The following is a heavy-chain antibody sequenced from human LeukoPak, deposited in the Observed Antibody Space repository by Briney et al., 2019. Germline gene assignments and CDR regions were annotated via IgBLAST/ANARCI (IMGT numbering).Heavy chain of an antibody. V-gene: IGHV3-21*01. J-gene: IGHJ4*02. D-gene: IGHD5-18*01. CDR2: ISSSSSYI. Sequence: GGSLRLSCAASGFTFSSYWMNWVRQAPGKGLEWVSSISSSSSYIYYADSVKGRFTISRDNAKNSLYLQMNSLRAEDTAVYYCASSGTAMGENDYWGQGTLVTVSS. CDR1: GFTFSSYW. CDR3: ASSGTAMGENDY.